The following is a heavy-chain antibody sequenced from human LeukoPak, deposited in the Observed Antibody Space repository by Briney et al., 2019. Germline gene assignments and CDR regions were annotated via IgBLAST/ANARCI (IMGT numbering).Heavy chain of an antibody. J-gene: IGHJ4*02. V-gene: IGHV3-21*01. CDR2: ISSSSSYI. CDR3: ARDYGNPRHFDY. D-gene: IGHD4-11*01. CDR1: GFTFSSYS. Sequence: TGGSLRLSCAASGFTFSSYSMNWVRQAPGKGLEWVSSISSSSSYIYYADSVKGRFTISRDNAKNSLYLQMNSLRAEDTAVYYCARDYGNPRHFDYWGKGTLVTVSS.